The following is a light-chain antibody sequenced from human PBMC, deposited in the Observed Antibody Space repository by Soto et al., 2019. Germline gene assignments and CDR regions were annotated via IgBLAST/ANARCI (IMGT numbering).Light chain of an antibody. Sequence: EILLTQSPATLSLSPGERATLSCRASQSVRSSLAWYQQKPGQAPRLLIYDASTRATGIPGRFSGSGSGTDFTLTISNLEPEDFAVYYCQQRSGWPWTFGQGAKVEIK. V-gene: IGKV3-11*01. CDR2: DAS. CDR3: QQRSGWPWT. CDR1: QSVRSS. J-gene: IGKJ1*01.